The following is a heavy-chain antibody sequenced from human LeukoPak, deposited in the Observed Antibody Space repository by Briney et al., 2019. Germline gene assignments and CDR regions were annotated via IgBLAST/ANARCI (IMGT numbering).Heavy chain of an antibody. CDR2: ISGYNHNT. CDR1: GYTLSSYG. V-gene: IGHV1-18*01. D-gene: IGHD3-22*01. J-gene: IGHJ4*02. Sequence: ASVKVSCKASGYTLSSYGLSWVRQAPGQGLEWMGWISGYNHNTNYAQKLQGRLTMTTDTSTSTTYMELSNLGSDDTAVYYCARQIYDSRGHYYDYWGQGTLVTVSS. CDR3: ARQIYDSRGHYYDY.